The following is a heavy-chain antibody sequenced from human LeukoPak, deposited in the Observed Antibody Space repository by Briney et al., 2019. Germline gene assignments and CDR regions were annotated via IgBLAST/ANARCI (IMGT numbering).Heavy chain of an antibody. V-gene: IGHV3-11*01. CDR2: ISSSGSTI. D-gene: IGHD3-22*01. Sequence: GGSLRLSCAASGFTFSDYYMSWIRQAPGKGLEWVSYISSSGSTIYYADSVKGRFTISRDNAKNSLYLQMNSLRAEDTAVYYCARDREYYYDSSGYYPYYYYYYGMDVWGKGTTVTVSS. J-gene: IGHJ6*04. CDR3: ARDREYYYDSSGYYPYYYYYYGMDV. CDR1: GFTFSDYY.